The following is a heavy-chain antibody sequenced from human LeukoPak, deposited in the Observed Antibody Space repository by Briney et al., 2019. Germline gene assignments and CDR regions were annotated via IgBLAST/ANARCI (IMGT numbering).Heavy chain of an antibody. J-gene: IGHJ4*02. CDR1: GYTFTSYD. Sequence: ASVEVSCKASGYTFTSYDINWVRQATGQGLEWMGWMNPNSGNTGYAQRFQGRVTMTRNTSISTAYMELSSLRSEDTAVYYCARAPGITMVRGVIVRRLDFDYWGQGTLVTVSS. CDR2: MNPNSGNT. D-gene: IGHD3-10*01. CDR3: ARAPGITMVRGVIVRRLDFDY. V-gene: IGHV1-8*01.